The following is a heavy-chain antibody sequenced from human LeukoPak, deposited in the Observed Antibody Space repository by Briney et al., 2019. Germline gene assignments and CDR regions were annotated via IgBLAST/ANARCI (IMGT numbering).Heavy chain of an antibody. Sequence: GRSLRLSCAASGFTFDDHAMHWVRQAPGKGLEWVSSISWNSGSLGYADSVKGRFTISRDNAKNSLYLQMNSLRVEDTALYYCAKDISSSWQGVPYFDYWGQGILVTVSS. D-gene: IGHD6-13*01. V-gene: IGHV3-9*01. CDR1: GFTFDDHA. J-gene: IGHJ4*02. CDR3: AKDISSSWQGVPYFDY. CDR2: ISWNSGSL.